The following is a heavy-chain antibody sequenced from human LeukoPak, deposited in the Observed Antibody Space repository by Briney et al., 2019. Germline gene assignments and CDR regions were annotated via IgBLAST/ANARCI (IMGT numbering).Heavy chain of an antibody. CDR1: GFTFSSYG. Sequence: PGRSLRLSCAASGFTFSSYGMHWVRQAPGKGLEWVAVIWYDGSNKYYAVSVKGRFTISRDNSKNTLYLQMNSLRAEDTAVYYCAKGYNWNDALFDYWGQGTLVTVSS. CDR2: IWYDGSNK. CDR3: AKGYNWNDALFDY. D-gene: IGHD1-20*01. V-gene: IGHV3-33*06. J-gene: IGHJ4*02.